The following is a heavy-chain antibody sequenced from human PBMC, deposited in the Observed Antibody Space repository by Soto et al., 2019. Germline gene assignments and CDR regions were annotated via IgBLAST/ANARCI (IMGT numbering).Heavy chain of an antibody. CDR1: GYTFTSYG. CDR3: ARDGPYNWNYGWFDP. J-gene: IGHJ5*02. CDR2: ISAYNGNT. D-gene: IGHD1-7*01. V-gene: IGHV1-18*01. Sequence: ASVKVSCKASGYTFTSYGISWVRQAPGQGLEWMGWISAYNGNTNYAQKLQGRVTMTTDTSTSTAYMELRSLRSDDTAVYYCARDGPYNWNYGWFDPWGQGTRVNVYS.